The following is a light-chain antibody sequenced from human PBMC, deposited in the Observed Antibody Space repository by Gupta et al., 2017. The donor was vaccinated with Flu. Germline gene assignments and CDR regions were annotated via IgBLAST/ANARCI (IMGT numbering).Light chain of an antibody. CDR2: SNN. CDR3: AAWDDSLNGPYV. CDR1: SSNIGSNT. Sequence: QSVLTQPPSASGTPGQRVTVSCSGSSSNIGSNTVNWYQQLPGTAPKLLIYSNNQRPSGVPDRCSGSKSGTSASLASSGLQSEDEADYYCAAWDDSLNGPYVFGTGTKVTV. J-gene: IGLJ1*01. V-gene: IGLV1-44*01.